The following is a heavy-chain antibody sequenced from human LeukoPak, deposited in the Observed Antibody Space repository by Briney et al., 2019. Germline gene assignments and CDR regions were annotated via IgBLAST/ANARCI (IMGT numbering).Heavy chain of an antibody. CDR3: ARDSGYDSSGYYDY. V-gene: IGHV3-48*03. CDR2: ISSSGSTR. D-gene: IGHD3-22*01. Sequence: PGGSLRLSCAASGFTFSSYEMNWVRQAPGKGLEWVSYISSSGSTRYYADSVKGRFTISRDNAKNSLYLQMNSLRAEDTAVYYCARDSGYDSSGYYDYWGQGTLVTVSS. J-gene: IGHJ4*02. CDR1: GFTFSSYE.